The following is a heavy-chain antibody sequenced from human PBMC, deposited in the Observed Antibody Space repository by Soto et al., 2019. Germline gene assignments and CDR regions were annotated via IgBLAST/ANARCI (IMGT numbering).Heavy chain of an antibody. D-gene: IGHD2-2*02. CDR2: ISGSGGST. J-gene: IGHJ3*02. Sequence: EVQLLESGGGLVQPGGSLRLSCAAYGFTFSSYAMSWVRQAPGKGLEWVSAISGSGGSTYYADSVKGRFTISRDNSKNTLYLQMNSLRAEDTAVYYCAKEGCSSTSCYTTSGAFDIWGQGTMVTVSS. CDR1: GFTFSSYA. V-gene: IGHV3-23*01. CDR3: AKEGCSSTSCYTTSGAFDI.